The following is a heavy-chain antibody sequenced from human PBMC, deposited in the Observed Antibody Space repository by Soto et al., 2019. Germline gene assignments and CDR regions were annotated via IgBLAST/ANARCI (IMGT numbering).Heavy chain of an antibody. V-gene: IGHV3-33*01. CDR2: IWYDGSYK. J-gene: IGHJ4*02. CDR1: GFNFSRYG. D-gene: IGHD3-9*01. Sequence: GGSQRLSCASSGFNFSRYGIHWVRQAPGKGLEWVANIWYDGSYKYYADSVKGRFTISRDNSKNTLYLQMNSLSAEDTAVYYCARDQSYRRDWYYFDYWGQGTPVTVSS. CDR3: ARDQSYRRDWYYFDY.